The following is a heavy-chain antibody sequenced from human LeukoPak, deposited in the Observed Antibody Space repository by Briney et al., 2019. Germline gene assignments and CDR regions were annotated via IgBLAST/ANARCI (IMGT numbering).Heavy chain of an antibody. CDR2: ISYDGSNK. J-gene: IGHJ4*02. Sequence: PGGSLRLSCAASGFTFSSYGMHWVRQAPGKGLEWVAVISYDGSNKYYADSVKGRFTISRDNSKNTLYLQMSSLRAEDTAVYYCAKAQGSANWGLDYWGQGTLVTVSS. D-gene: IGHD7-27*01. CDR1: GFTFSSYG. V-gene: IGHV3-30*18. CDR3: AKAQGSANWGLDY.